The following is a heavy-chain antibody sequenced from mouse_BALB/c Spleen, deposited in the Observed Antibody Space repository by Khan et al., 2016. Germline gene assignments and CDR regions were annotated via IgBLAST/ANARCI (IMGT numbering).Heavy chain of an antibody. CDR1: GYSFTSDYA. J-gene: IGHJ3*01. CDR3: TANTEYYSAWCAY. Sequence: EVQLQESGPGLVKPSQSLSLTCTVTGYSFTSDYAWYWIRQFPGNKLEWMGYITYSGITTYNPSLKSRTSVTRDTSKNQFFLQLNSVTAEDTAAYCSTANTEYYSAWCAYWGQGTLVTVSA. V-gene: IGHV3-2*02. CDR2: ITYSGIT. D-gene: IGHD1-1*01.